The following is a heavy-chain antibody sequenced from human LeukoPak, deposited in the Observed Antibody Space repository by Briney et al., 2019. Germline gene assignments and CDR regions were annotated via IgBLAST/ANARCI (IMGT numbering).Heavy chain of an antibody. J-gene: IGHJ4*02. CDR1: GFTFRSYE. D-gene: IGHD6-13*01. V-gene: IGHV3-48*03. CDR3: ARAAASWQLVPYYFDY. Sequence: GGSLRLSCAASGFTFRSYEMNWVRQAPGKGLEWVSYISSSGSTIYYADSVKGRFTISRDNAKNSLYLQMNSLRAEDTAVYYCARAAASWQLVPYYFDYWGQGTLVTVSS. CDR2: ISSSGSTI.